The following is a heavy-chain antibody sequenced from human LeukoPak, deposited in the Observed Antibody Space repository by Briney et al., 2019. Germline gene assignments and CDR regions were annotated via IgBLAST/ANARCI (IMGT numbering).Heavy chain of an antibody. V-gene: IGHV4-4*07. J-gene: IGHJ5*02. Sequence: SETLSLTCTVSGGSISSYYWSWIRQPAGKGLEWIGRIYTSGSTNYIPSLKSRVTMSVDTSKNQFSLKLSSVTAADTAVYYCARDWAKYSSGAFDPWGQGTLVTVSS. CDR3: ARDWAKYSSGAFDP. D-gene: IGHD6-19*01. CDR2: IYTSGST. CDR1: GGSISSYY.